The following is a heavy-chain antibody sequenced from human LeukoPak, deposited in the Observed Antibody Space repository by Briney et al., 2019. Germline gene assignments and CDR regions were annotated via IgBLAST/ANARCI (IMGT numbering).Heavy chain of an antibody. D-gene: IGHD2-2*02. J-gene: IGHJ5*02. CDR2: FDPEDGET. CDR1: GYTLTELS. V-gene: IGHV1-24*01. CDR3: ATMVEVVPAAISWFDP. Sequence: ASVKVSCKVSGYTLTELSMHWVRQAPGKGLEWMGGFDPEDGETIYAQKFQGRVTMTEDTSTDTAYMELSSLRSEDTAVYYCATMVEVVPAAISWFDPWGQGTLVTVSS.